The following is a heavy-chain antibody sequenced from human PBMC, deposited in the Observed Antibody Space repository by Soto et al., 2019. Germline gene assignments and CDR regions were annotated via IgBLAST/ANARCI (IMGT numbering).Heavy chain of an antibody. CDR1: GGSISSGGYY. Sequence: ASETLSLTCTVSGGSISSGGYYWSWIRQHPWKGLEWIGYIYYSGSTYYNPSLKSRVTISVDTSKNQFSLKLSSVTAADTAVYYCAGYTTVTTAPYYGMDVWGQGXTVTVYS. J-gene: IGHJ6*02. D-gene: IGHD4-17*01. CDR3: AGYTTVTTAPYYGMDV. CDR2: IYYSGST. V-gene: IGHV4-31*03.